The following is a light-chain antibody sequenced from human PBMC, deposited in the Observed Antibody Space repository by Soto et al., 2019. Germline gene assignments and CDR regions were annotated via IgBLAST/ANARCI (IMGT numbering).Light chain of an antibody. CDR3: QQYNNWPHT. V-gene: IGKV3D-15*01. J-gene: IGKJ2*01. CDR2: GAS. CDR1: QSVNSN. Sequence: EIVMTQSPANLSVSPGERGTLSCRASQSVNSNLAWYQQKPGQAPRPLIDGASTRTTGIPARFSGSGSGTEFTLTISSLQSEDFAVYYCQQYNNWPHTFGQGTKLEIK.